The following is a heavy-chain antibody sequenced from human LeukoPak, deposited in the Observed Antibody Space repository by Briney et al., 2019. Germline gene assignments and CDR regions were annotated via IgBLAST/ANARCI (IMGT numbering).Heavy chain of an antibody. CDR1: GFTFSRYA. J-gene: IGHJ4*02. CDR2: ISSNPGST. Sequence: GGSLRLSCSASGFTFSRYAMHWVRQAPGKGLEYVSAISSNPGSTYYADSVKGRFTISRDNSRNTLHLQMSSLRVEDTAVYYCVKDSSSGRYFDYWGQGTLVTVSS. V-gene: IGHV3-64D*06. CDR3: VKDSSSGRYFDY. D-gene: IGHD3-10*01.